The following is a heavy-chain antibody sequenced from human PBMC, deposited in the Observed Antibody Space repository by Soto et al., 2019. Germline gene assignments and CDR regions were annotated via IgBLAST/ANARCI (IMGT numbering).Heavy chain of an antibody. CDR3: ARNLTSVTPSWGEKTYNWFDP. Sequence: QVQLQESGPGLVKPSETLSLTCIVSGDSIFGSSHYWGWIRQPPGKGLEWIGSIYYSGSTHYNPALKRRVTIAVDTSKNQFSLKLTSVTAADTAVYYCARNLTSVTPSWGEKTYNWFDPWGQGTLVTVSS. CDR1: GDSIFGSSHY. CDR2: IYYSGST. J-gene: IGHJ5*02. V-gene: IGHV4-38-2*02. D-gene: IGHD3-16*01.